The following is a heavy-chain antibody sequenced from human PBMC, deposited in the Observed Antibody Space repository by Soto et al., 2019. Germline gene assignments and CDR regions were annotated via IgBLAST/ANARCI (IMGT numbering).Heavy chain of an antibody. CDR3: AIGRTYHYTNSFAP. D-gene: IGHD4-4*01. CDR2: MSGSGDNT. V-gene: IGHV3-23*01. Sequence: EVQLLESGGDLVQPGGSLRLSCAASGFTFSSYAMSWVRQAPGKGPEWVSSMSGSGDNTYYADSVKGRFIISRDNSKNALYLQMSSLRVDATAVYSWAIGRTYHYTNSFAPWGQGTLVTVSS. CDR1: GFTFSSYA. J-gene: IGHJ5*02.